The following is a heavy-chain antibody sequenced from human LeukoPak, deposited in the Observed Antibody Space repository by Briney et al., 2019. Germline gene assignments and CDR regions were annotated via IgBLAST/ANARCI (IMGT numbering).Heavy chain of an antibody. J-gene: IGHJ4*02. Sequence: GGSLRLSCAASGFTFRQYVLNWVRQAPGKGLEWVSSISDGGGDTYFADSVKGRFTISRDNSKNIVYLQMNSLRAEDTAVYHCANPGSNTGIGRHYFDSWGQGALVTVSS. CDR1: GFTFRQYV. V-gene: IGHV3-23*01. D-gene: IGHD2-8*02. CDR3: ANPGSNTGIGRHYFDS. CDR2: ISDGGGDT.